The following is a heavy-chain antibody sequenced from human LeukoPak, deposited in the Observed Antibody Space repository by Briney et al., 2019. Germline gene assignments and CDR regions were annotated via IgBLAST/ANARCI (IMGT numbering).Heavy chain of an antibody. CDR3: ARDRDSGSPHDAFDI. CDR1: GFTFSDYY. CDR2: ISSSSSYI. Sequence: TGGSLRLSCAASGFTFSDYYRSWIRQAPGKGLEWVSSISSSSSYIYYADSVKGRFTISRYNAKNSLYLQVNSLRAEDTAVYYCARDRDSGSPHDAFDIWGQGTMVTVSS. J-gene: IGHJ3*02. V-gene: IGHV3-11*06. D-gene: IGHD1-26*01.